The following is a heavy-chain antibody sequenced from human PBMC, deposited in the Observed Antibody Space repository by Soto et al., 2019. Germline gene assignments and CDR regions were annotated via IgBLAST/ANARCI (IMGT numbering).Heavy chain of an antibody. J-gene: IGHJ4*02. V-gene: IGHV1-69*13. CDR3: ARDGGRHSGGIDY. CDR1: GGTFSSYS. CDR2: IIPIFGTA. Sequence: SVKVSCKASGGTFSSYSINWVRQAPGQGLEWMGEIIPIFGTANYAQKFQGRVTITADESTSTAYMELSSLRSEDTAVYYCARDGGRHSGGIDYWGQGTLVTVSS. D-gene: IGHD1-26*01.